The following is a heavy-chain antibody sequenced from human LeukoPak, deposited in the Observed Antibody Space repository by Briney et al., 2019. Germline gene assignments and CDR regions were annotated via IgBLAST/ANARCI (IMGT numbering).Heavy chain of an antibody. V-gene: IGHV1-2*02. D-gene: IGHD2-2*01. Sequence: GASVKVSCKASGYTFTGYYMRWVRQAPGQGLEWMGWINPNSGGTNYAQKFQGRVTMTRDTSISTAYMELSRLRSDDTAVYYCARGLCSSTSCYGPDDYWGQGTLVTVSS. CDR1: GYTFTGYY. J-gene: IGHJ4*02. CDR3: ARGLCSSTSCYGPDDY. CDR2: INPNSGGT.